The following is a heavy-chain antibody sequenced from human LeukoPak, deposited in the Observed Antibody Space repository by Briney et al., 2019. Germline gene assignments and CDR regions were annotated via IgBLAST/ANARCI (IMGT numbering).Heavy chain of an antibody. D-gene: IGHD5-18*01. Sequence: SVKVSCKASGGTFSSYAISWVRQAPGQGLEWMGGIIAIFGTANYAQKFQGRVTITTDESTSTAYMELSSLRSEDTAVYYCARDPGQGIQPRLGGSDYYYYMDVWGKGTTVTVSS. V-gene: IGHV1-69*05. CDR2: IIAIFGTA. J-gene: IGHJ6*03. CDR3: ARDPGQGIQPRLGGSDYYYYMDV. CDR1: GGTFSSYA.